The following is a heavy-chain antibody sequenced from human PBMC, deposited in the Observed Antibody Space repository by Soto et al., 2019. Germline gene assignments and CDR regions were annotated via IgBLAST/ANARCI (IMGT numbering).Heavy chain of an antibody. J-gene: IGHJ4*02. CDR1: GFAFNNYG. V-gene: IGHV3-30*18. CDR3: AKDQIPFCGGDCLFDS. CDR2: ISYDGSSK. D-gene: IGHD2-21*02. Sequence: QEQLVESGGGVAQPGRSLRLSCAASGFAFNNYGMHWVRQAPGKGLEWVEVISYDGSSKYYADSVKGRFTISRDDSKNTLYLQMNSLRGEDTAVYYCAKDQIPFCGGDCLFDSWGQGTLVTVSS.